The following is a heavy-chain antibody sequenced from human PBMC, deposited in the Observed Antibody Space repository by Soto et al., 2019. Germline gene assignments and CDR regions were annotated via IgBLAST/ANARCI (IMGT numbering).Heavy chain of an antibody. CDR1: GGTFSSYA. CDR2: IIPIFGTA. V-gene: IGHV1-69*13. D-gene: IGHD4-17*01. CDR3: ATIRTYGDYVGETFDY. Sequence: SVKVSCKASGGTFSSYAISCVLQAPVQGLEWMGGIIPIFGTANYAQKFQGRVTITADESTSTAYMELSSLRSEDTAVYYCATIRTYGDYVGETFDYWGQGTLVTVSS. J-gene: IGHJ4*02.